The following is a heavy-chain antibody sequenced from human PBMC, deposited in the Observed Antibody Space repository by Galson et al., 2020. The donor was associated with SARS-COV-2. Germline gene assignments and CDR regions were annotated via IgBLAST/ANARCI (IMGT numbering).Heavy chain of an antibody. D-gene: IGHD6-13*01. Sequence: SETLSLTCAVSGGSISSGGYSWSWIRQPPGKGLEWIGYIYHSGSTYYNPSLKSRVTISVDRSKNQFSLKLSSVTAADTAVYYCARLQLVPTLGPPAGYFDYWGQGTLVTVSS. CDR1: GGSISSGGYS. CDR3: ARLQLVPTLGPPAGYFDY. V-gene: IGHV4-30-2*01. J-gene: IGHJ4*02. CDR2: IYHSGST.